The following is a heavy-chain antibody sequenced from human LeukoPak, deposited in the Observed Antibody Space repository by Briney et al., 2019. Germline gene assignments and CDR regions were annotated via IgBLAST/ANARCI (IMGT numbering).Heavy chain of an antibody. CDR2: MNPNSGNT. J-gene: IGHJ4*02. CDR3: ARVGMVRGVIAYYFYY. CDR1: GYTFTSYD. D-gene: IGHD3-10*01. V-gene: IGHV1-8*01. Sequence: ASVKVSCKASGYTFTSYDINWVRQATGQGLEWMGWMNPNSGNTGYAQKFQGRVTMTRNTSISTSYMELSSLRSEDTAVDYCARVGMVRGVIAYYFYYWGQGTLVTVSS.